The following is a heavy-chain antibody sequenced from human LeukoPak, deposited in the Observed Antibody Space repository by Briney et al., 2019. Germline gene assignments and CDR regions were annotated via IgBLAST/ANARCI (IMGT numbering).Heavy chain of an antibody. CDR2: IYYSGST. D-gene: IGHD6-19*01. V-gene: IGHV4-31*03. CDR3: ARLSMGIAVAGIDY. CDR1: GGSISSGGYY. Sequence: SETLSLTCTVSGGSISSGGYYWSWIRQHPGKGLEWIGYIYYSGSTYYNPSPKSRVTISVDTSKNQFSLKLSSVTAADTAVYYCARLSMGIAVAGIDYWGQGTLVTVSS. J-gene: IGHJ4*02.